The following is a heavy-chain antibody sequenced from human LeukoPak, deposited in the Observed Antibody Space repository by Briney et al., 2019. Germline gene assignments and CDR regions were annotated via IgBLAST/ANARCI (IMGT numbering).Heavy chain of an antibody. CDR2: IYSGGST. V-gene: IGHV3-53*01. D-gene: IGHD2-8*01. J-gene: IGHJ4*02. CDR3: ARYALRRNYFDY. CDR1: GFTVSSNY. Sequence: GGSLRLSCAASGFTVSSNYMSWVRQAPGKGLEWVSVIYSGGSTYYADSVKGRFTISRDNSKNTLYLQMNSLRAEDTAVYYCARYALRRNYFDYWGQGTLVTVSS.